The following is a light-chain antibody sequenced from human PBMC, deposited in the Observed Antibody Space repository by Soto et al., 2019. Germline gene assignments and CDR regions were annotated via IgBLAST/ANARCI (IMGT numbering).Light chain of an antibody. CDR1: QTVASN. J-gene: IGKJ2*01. Sequence: EIVMMQSPASLSVSPGEGTTLSCRASQTVASNLAWYQQKPGQGPRLLIHGASTRATGVPASVSGSGSGTDFTLAISSPQSEDFAVYYCQQYHNSPPQYTFGQATKLQIK. V-gene: IGKV3-15*01. CDR3: QQYHNSPPQYT. CDR2: GAS.